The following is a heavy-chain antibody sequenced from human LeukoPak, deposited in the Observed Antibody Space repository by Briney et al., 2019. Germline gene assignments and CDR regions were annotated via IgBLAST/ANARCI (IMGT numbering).Heavy chain of an antibody. V-gene: IGHV4-4*07. CDR2: IYTSGST. CDR3: ARGGLTRYSSGYYREGYFDY. D-gene: IGHD3-22*01. J-gene: IGHJ4*02. CDR1: GGSISSYY. Sequence: SETLSLTCTVSGGSISSYYWSWIRQPAGKGLEWIGRIYTSGSTNYNPSLKSRVTMSVDTSKNQFSLKLSSVTAADTAVYYCARGGLTRYSSGYYREGYFDYWGQGTLVTVSS.